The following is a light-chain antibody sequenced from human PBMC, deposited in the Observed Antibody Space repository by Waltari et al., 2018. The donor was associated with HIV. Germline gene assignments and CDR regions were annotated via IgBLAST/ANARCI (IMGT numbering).Light chain of an antibody. J-gene: IGLJ2*01. Sequence: QAVLTQTPSASASPGPKITISCSGSDSNVGSPYVYWYHQFPGRAPKLLLYKNNQRSAGVPDRFSGSKSGTSASLTISGLRSEDEGTYFCGAWDDNLRGLFGAGTKLTVL. CDR3: GAWDDNLRGL. CDR1: DSNVGSPY. CDR2: KNN. V-gene: IGLV1-47*01.